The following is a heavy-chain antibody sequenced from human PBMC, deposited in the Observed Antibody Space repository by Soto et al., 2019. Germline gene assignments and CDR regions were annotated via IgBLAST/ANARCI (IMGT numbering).Heavy chain of an antibody. CDR3: ARVTAPGYCSGGSCYTYYYYYMDV. CDR2: IKQDGSEK. V-gene: IGHV3-7*01. CDR1: GFTFSSYW. D-gene: IGHD2-15*01. J-gene: IGHJ6*03. Sequence: EVQLVESGGGLVQPGGSLRLSCAASGFTFSSYWMSWVRQAPGKGLEWVANIKQDGSEKYYVDSVKGRFTISRDNAKNSLYLQMNSVRAEDTAVYYCARVTAPGYCSGGSCYTYYYYYMDVWGKGTTVTVSS.